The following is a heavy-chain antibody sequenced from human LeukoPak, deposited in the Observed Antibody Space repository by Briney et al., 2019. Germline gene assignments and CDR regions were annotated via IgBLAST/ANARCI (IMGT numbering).Heavy chain of an antibody. CDR3: AKGSIVVLPAAIRDYYMDV. J-gene: IGHJ6*03. CDR2: IRYDGSNK. V-gene: IGHV3-30*02. D-gene: IGHD2-2*02. Sequence: PGGSLRLSCAASGFTFSNYGMHWVRQAPGKGLEWVTFIRYDGSNKYYADSVKGRFTISRDNSKNTLYLQMNSLRAEDTAVYYCAKGSIVVLPAAIRDYYMDVWGKGTTVTVSS. CDR1: GFTFSNYG.